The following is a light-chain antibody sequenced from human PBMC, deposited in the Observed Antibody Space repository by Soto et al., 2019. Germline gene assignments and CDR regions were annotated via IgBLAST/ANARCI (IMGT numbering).Light chain of an antibody. V-gene: IGKV3-20*01. CDR3: QQYGSSPRFT. J-gene: IGKJ3*01. Sequence: EIVLTQSPGTLSLSPGERATLSCRASQSVSSSYLAWYQQNPGQAPRLLIYGASSRATGLPDRFSGSGSGTDFTLTISRLEPEDFAVYYCQQYGSSPRFTFGPGTKVDIK. CDR1: QSVSSSY. CDR2: GAS.